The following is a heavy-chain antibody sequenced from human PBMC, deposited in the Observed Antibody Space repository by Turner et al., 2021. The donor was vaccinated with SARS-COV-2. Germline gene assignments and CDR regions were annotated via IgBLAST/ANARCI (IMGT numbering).Heavy chain of an antibody. D-gene: IGHD3-22*01. J-gene: IGHJ4*02. CDR1: GFTLSSYS. V-gene: IGHV3-21*01. Sequence: EVQLVESGGGLVHPGASLRLSCAGSGFTLSSYSMNWVRQAAGKGQEWVSAISSVGRYIYYADSVKGRFTISRDNAKNELYQQMNSLRAEDTAVYYCARSPTTPGFYYDSSGYYTPYYFDYWGQGTLVTVSS. CDR3: ARSPTTPGFYYDSSGYYTPYYFDY. CDR2: ISSVGRYI.